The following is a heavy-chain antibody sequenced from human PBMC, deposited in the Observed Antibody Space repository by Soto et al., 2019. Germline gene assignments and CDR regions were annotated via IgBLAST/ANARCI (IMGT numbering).Heavy chain of an antibody. CDR3: AREYSSGWYMGY. CDR1: GYSLTSYW. V-gene: IGHV5-10-1*01. J-gene: IGHJ4*02. D-gene: IGHD6-13*01. Sequence: PGESLKISCKGSGYSLTSYWISWVRQMPGKGLEWMGRIDPSDSYTNYSPSFQGHVTISADKAISTAYLQWSSLKASDTAMYYCAREYSSGWYMGYWGKGALVPVCS. CDR2: IDPSDSYT.